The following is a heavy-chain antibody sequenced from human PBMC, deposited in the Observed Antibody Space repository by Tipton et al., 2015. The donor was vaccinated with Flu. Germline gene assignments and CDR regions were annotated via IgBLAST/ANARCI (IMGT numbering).Heavy chain of an antibody. CDR2: IYTSGST. V-gene: IGHV4-61*02. D-gene: IGHD3-22*01. CDR1: GGSITNDKYS. Sequence: TLSLTCTVSGGSITNDKYSWSWIRQPAGKGLEWIVRIYTSGSTKYNPSLESRVTISIDTSKNQFSLRLSSVTAADTAVYYCARRLSSVIWSEGFDFWGQGSLVTVSS. CDR3: ARRLSSVIWSEGFDF. J-gene: IGHJ4*02.